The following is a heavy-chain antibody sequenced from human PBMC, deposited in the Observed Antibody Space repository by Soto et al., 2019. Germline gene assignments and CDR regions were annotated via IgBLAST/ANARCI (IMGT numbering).Heavy chain of an antibody. J-gene: IGHJ4*02. Sequence: SGFTFSSYAMSWVRQAPGKGLEWVSAISGSGGSTYYADSVKGRFTISRDNSKNTLYLQMNSLRAENTAVYYCAKDLSSDLFDYWGQGTLVTVSS. V-gene: IGHV3-23*01. CDR1: GFTFSSYA. CDR2: ISGSGGST. CDR3: AKDLSSDLFDY. D-gene: IGHD6-19*01.